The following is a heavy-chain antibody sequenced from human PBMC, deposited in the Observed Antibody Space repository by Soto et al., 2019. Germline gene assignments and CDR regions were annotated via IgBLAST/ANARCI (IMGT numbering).Heavy chain of an antibody. Sequence: GGSLRLSCAASGFTFSDYYMSWIRQAPGKGLEWVSYISSSGSTIYYADSVKGRFTISRDNAKNSLYLQMSSLRAEDTAVYYCAREMGVAGLRLYFDYWGQGTLVTVSS. V-gene: IGHV3-11*01. CDR3: AREMGVAGLRLYFDY. CDR1: GFTFSDYY. J-gene: IGHJ4*02. CDR2: ISSSGSTI. D-gene: IGHD6-19*01.